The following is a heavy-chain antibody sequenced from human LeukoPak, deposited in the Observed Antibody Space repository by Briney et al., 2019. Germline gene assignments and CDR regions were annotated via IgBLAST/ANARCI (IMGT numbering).Heavy chain of an antibody. CDR3: AKSVLTLGDY. D-gene: IGHD3-16*01. CDR1: GFTFSSYA. CDR2: ISGSGGST. Sequence: GGSLRLSCAASGFTFSSYAMIWARQAPGKGLEWVSAISGSGGSTYYADSVKGRFTISRDNSKNTLYLQMNSLRAEDTALYYCAKSVLTLGDYWGQGTLVTVSS. V-gene: IGHV3-23*01. J-gene: IGHJ4*02.